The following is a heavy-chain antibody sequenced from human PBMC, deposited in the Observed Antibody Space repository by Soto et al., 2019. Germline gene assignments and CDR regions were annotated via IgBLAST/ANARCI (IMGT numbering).Heavy chain of an antibody. Sequence: EVQLLESGGGLVQPGGSLRLSCAASGFTFNIYAMSWVRQAPGKGLEWVSDISGSGGSTYYADSVKGRVTIPRYNSKNMLYLQMNRFRAEYTAVYYCAKGSGYSYGYSRCFEPWGQGTLVTVSS. V-gene: IGHV3-23*01. CDR2: ISGSGGST. CDR1: GFTFNIYA. CDR3: AKGSGYSYGYSRCFEP. D-gene: IGHD5-18*01. J-gene: IGHJ5*01.